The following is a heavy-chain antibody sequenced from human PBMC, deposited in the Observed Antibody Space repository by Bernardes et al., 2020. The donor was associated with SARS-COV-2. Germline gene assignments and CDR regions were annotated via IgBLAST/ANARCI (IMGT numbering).Heavy chain of an antibody. CDR1: EFTFSRFW. J-gene: IGHJ4*02. CDR2: INEDGTIT. D-gene: IGHD1-26*01. CDR3: ARDVAGREDF. V-gene: IGHV3-74*01. Sequence: GGSLRLSCAASEFTFSRFWMHWVRQVPGKGLVWVSRINEDGTITNYADSVMGRFTISRDNAKNTLFLQMSSLRAEDTAVYYCARDVAGREDFWGQGILVTVSS.